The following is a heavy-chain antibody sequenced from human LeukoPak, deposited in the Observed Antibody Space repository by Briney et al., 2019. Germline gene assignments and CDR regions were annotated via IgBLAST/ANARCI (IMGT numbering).Heavy chain of an antibody. J-gene: IGHJ4*02. D-gene: IGHD5-12*01. CDR2: MNPNSGNT. CDR1: GYTFTSYD. Sequence: GASVKVSCKTSGYTFTSYDINWVRQATGQGLEWMGWMNPNSGNTGYAQKFQGRVTMTRNTSISTAYMELSSLRSEDTAVYYCARGLYSGYSGYDHPYGPYPIDYWGQGTLVTVSS. CDR3: ARGLYSGYSGYDHPYGPYPIDY. V-gene: IGHV1-8*01.